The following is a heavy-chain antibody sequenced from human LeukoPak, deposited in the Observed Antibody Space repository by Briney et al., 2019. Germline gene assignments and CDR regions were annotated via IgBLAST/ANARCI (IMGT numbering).Heavy chain of an antibody. CDR2: ISGTGGST. CDR3: AKGLLLALDY. J-gene: IGHJ4*02. Sequence: SGGSLRLSCAACGFTFRIYGMTWVRQAPGKGLEWVSAISGTGGSTYYADSVQGRFTISRDNSKNTLYLQLSSLRAEDTAVYYCAKGLLLALDYWGQGTLVTVSS. V-gene: IGHV3-23*01. D-gene: IGHD3-22*01. CDR1: GFTFRIYG.